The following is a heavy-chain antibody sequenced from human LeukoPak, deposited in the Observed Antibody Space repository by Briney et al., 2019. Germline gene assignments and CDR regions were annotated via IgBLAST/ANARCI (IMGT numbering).Heavy chain of an antibody. Sequence: PGGSLRLSCAASGFTLSHFWMSWVRQAPGKGLEWVAYIKKTGSETYYVDSVEGRFTITRDNTRNSLFLQMYSLRAEDTAVYFCAREDGYCSGGNCYSYFDSWGQGTLVTVSS. CDR2: IKKTGSET. J-gene: IGHJ4*02. D-gene: IGHD2-15*01. CDR3: AREDGYCSGGNCYSYFDS. V-gene: IGHV3-7*01. CDR1: GFTLSHFW.